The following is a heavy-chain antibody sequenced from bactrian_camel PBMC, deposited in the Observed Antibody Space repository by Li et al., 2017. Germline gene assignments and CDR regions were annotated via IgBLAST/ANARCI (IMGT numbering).Heavy chain of an antibody. CDR2: SARVGST. D-gene: IGHD4*01. CDR3: KTDCYYSEYAEDY. V-gene: IGHV3S53*01. J-gene: IGHJ4*01. Sequence: HVQLVESGEGSVLAGGSLRLSCAASGYADCSYDMSWYRQAPGKEREFVSNSARVGSTTYADSVKGRFTVSQDNAANTLYLQMISLQPEDTAVYYCKTDCYYSEYAEDYWGQGTQVTVS. CDR1: GYADCSYD.